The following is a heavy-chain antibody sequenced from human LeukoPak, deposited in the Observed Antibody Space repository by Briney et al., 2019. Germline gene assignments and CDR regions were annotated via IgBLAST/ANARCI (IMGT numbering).Heavy chain of an antibody. V-gene: IGHV3-23*01. D-gene: IGHD3-22*01. CDR1: GFTFSSYA. CDR2: ISGSGGST. Sequence: GGSLRLSCAASGFTFSSYAMSWVRQAPGKGLEWVSAISGSGGSTYYADSVKGRFTISRDNFKNTLYLQMNSLRAEDTAVYYCAEKYYYDSSGYYLRNWGQGTLVTVSS. CDR3: AEKYYYDSSGYYLRN. J-gene: IGHJ4*02.